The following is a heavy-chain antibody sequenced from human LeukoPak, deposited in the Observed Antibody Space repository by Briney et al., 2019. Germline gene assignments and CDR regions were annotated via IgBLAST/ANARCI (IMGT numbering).Heavy chain of an antibody. Sequence: SETLSLTCAVSGGSISSGDYYWSWIRQPPGKGLEWIGYIYYSGSTYYNPSLKSRVTISVDTSKNQFSLKLSSVTAADTAVYYCARSIYGDPIDYWGQGTLVTVSS. V-gene: IGHV4-30-4*08. CDR1: GGSISSGDYY. D-gene: IGHD4-17*01. CDR2: IYYSGST. CDR3: ARSIYGDPIDY. J-gene: IGHJ4*02.